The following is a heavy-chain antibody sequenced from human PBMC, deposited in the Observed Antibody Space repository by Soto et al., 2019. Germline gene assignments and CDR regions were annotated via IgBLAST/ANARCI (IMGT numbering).Heavy chain of an antibody. J-gene: IGHJ4*02. CDR3: ARRGSGSFDY. CDR2: ITPGGGST. V-gene: IGHV3-23*01. CDR1: GFTFSTYA. Sequence: GGSLRLSCAASGFTFSTYALSWVRQAPGKGLEWASAITPGGGSTYYADSVQGRFTISRDNSKNTLYLQMNSLRAEDTAVYYCARRGSGSFDYWGQGALVTVSS. D-gene: IGHD6-25*01.